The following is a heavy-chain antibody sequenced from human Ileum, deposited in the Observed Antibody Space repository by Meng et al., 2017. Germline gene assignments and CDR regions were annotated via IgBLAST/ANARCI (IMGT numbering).Heavy chain of an antibody. Sequence: QVELHSWGGEFLKPSETRSRPWAVHWGSFSSYYWSRIRRPPGKGLEWIGEINHSGSTNYNPSLKSRVTISVDTSKNQFSLKLSSVTAADTAVYYCARGRGLIWFGEWFDPWGQGTLVTVSS. CDR3: ARGRGLIWFGEWFDP. J-gene: IGHJ5*02. D-gene: IGHD3-10*01. CDR1: WGSFSSYY. CDR2: INHSGST. V-gene: IGHV4-34*01.